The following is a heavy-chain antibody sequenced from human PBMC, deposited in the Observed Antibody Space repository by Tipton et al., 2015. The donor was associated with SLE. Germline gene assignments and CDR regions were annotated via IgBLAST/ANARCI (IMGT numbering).Heavy chain of an antibody. V-gene: IGHV4-59*01. CDR3: ARVRRDSSSWGLDY. CDR1: GGSIRSYY. J-gene: IGHJ4*02. CDR2: IYYTGGT. D-gene: IGHD6-13*01. Sequence: TLSLTCTVYGGSIRSYYWSWIRQPPGKGLEWIGYIYYTGGTSYNPSLKSRVTISVDTSKNRFSLNLSSVTAADTAVYYCARVRRDSSSWGLDYWGQGTLITVSS.